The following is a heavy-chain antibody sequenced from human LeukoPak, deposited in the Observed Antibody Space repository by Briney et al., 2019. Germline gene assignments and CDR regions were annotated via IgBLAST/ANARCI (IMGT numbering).Heavy chain of an antibody. J-gene: IGHJ4*02. CDR3: ARESLWGESNDY. V-gene: IGHV3-33*01. D-gene: IGHD3-16*01. Sequence: GGSLRLSCAASGFTFSSYGMHWVRQAPGKGLEWVAVIWYDGSNKYYADSVKGRFTISRDNSENTLYLQMNSLRAEDTAVYYCARESLWGESNDYWGQGTLVTVSS. CDR2: IWYDGSNK. CDR1: GFTFSSYG.